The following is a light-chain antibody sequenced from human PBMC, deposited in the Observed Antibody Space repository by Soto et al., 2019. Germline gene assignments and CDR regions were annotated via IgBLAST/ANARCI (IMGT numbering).Light chain of an antibody. V-gene: IGKV1-33*01. CDR1: QDITNY. J-gene: IGKJ5*01. Sequence: DIQMTQSPSSLSASVGDRVTIICQASQDITNYLNWYQQKPGKAPNLLIHDSSNLETVDPSRFSGSETGXYXSFTISSLQPEDIATYYCQQYDTLPLTFGQGTRLEIK. CDR2: DSS. CDR3: QQYDTLPLT.